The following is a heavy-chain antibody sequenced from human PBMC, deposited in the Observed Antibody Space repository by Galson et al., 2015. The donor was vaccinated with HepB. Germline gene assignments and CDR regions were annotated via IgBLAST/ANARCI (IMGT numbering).Heavy chain of an antibody. D-gene: IGHD3-3*01. V-gene: IGHV3-23*01. CDR3: AKDLVSIPQVIYFDY. CDR1: GFTFSSYA. Sequence: SLRLSCAASGFTFSSYAMSWVRQAPGKGLEWVSAISGSGGSTYYADSVKGRFTISRDNSKNTLYLQMNSLRAEDTAVYYCAKDLVSIPQVIYFDYWGQGTLVTVSS. J-gene: IGHJ4*02. CDR2: ISGSGGST.